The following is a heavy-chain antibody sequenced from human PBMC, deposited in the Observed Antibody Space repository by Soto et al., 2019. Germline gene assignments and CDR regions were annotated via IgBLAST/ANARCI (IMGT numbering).Heavy chain of an antibody. Sequence: QVQLVESGGGVVQPGRSLRLSCAASGFTFSTFGMHWVRQAPGKGLEWVAVILYDGRNKYYADSVKGRFTISRDNSKNTLYLEMNSLRAEDTAVYYCARGWWRTPSPELFDYWGQGTLVTVSS. V-gene: IGHV3-30*03. CDR1: GFTFSTFG. D-gene: IGHD2-15*01. CDR2: ILYDGRNK. CDR3: ARGWWRTPSPELFDY. J-gene: IGHJ4*02.